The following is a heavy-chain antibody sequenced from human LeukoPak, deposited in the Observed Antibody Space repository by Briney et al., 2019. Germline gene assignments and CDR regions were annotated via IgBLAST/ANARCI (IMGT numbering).Heavy chain of an antibody. CDR2: INPSGGST. CDR3: ARDRTRDIVVVPAAIRGDNWFDP. J-gene: IGHJ5*02. CDR1: GYTFTSYY. Sequence: ASVKVSCKASGYTFTSYYMHWVRQAPGQGLEWMGIINPSGGSTSYAQKFQGRVTMTRDMSTSTVYMELSSLRFEDTAVYYCARDRTRDIVVVPAAIRGDNWFDPWGQGTLVTVSS. V-gene: IGHV1-46*01. D-gene: IGHD2-2*02.